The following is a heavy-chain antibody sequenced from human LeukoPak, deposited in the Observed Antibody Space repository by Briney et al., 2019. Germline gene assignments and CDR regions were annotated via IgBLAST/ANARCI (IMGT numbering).Heavy chain of an antibody. D-gene: IGHD1-14*01. V-gene: IGHV1-3*01. Sequence: ASVKVSCKASVYTFTSYVMQGVRQAPGQRREWMGWINAGNGNTKYSQKFQGRVTITRDASASTAYMELSSLRSEDTAVYYCARDTFGTSRASDYWGQGTLVTVSS. CDR2: INAGNGNT. CDR3: ARDTFGTSRASDY. J-gene: IGHJ4*02. CDR1: VYTFTSYV.